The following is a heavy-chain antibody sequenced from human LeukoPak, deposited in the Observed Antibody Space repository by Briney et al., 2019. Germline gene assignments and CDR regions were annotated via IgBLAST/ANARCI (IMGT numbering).Heavy chain of an antibody. CDR1: GGSISSGGYY. D-gene: IGHD2-15*01. CDR2: IYYSGST. Sequence: PSETLSLTCTVSGGSISSGGYYWSWIRQHPGKGLEWIGYIYYSGSTYYNPSLKSRVTIPVDTSKNQFSLQLSSVTAADTAVYYCARDSEVSGGSCYDYWGQGTLVTVSS. J-gene: IGHJ4*02. CDR3: ARDSEVSGGSCYDY. V-gene: IGHV4-31*03.